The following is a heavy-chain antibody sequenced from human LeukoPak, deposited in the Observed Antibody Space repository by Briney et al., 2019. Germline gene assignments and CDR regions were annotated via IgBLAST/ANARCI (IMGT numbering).Heavy chain of an antibody. J-gene: IGHJ4*02. CDR1: GFTVSSNY. Sequence: GGSLRLSCAASGFTVSSNYMSWVRQAPGKGLEWVSVIYSGGSTYYADSVKGRFTISRDNSKNTLYLQMNSLRAEDTAVYYCAKDGMYSSSSSYYFDYWGQGTLVTVSS. V-gene: IGHV3-53*01. D-gene: IGHD6-6*01. CDR2: IYSGGST. CDR3: AKDGMYSSSSSYYFDY.